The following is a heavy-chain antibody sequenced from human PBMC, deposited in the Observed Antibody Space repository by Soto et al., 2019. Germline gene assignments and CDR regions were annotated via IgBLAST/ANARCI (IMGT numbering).Heavy chain of an antibody. D-gene: IGHD4-17*01. CDR1: GFTFSNAW. Sequence: PGGSLRLSCSASGFTFSNAWMSWVRQAPGKGLEWVGRIKSKTDGGTTDYAAPVKGRFTISRDDSKNTLYLQMNSLKTEDTAVYYCTTDSYGDSYYFDYWGQGTLVTVSS. CDR2: IKSKTDGGTT. V-gene: IGHV3-15*01. J-gene: IGHJ4*02. CDR3: TTDSYGDSYYFDY.